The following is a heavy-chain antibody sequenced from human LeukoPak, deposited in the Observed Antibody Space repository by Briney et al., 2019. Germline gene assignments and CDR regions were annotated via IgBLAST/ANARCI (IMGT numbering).Heavy chain of an antibody. J-gene: IGHJ4*02. CDR3: TRDRSRAEDD. CDR2: INRGGSDK. D-gene: IGHD1-14*01. CDR1: GFTFSGHW. Sequence: GGSLRLSCAASGFTFSGHWMSWVRQAPGKGLEWVANINRGGSDKYYVDSVKGRFTISRDNANNLLYLQMNSLRGEDTAVYYCTRDRSRAEDDWGQGTLVTVAS. V-gene: IGHV3-7*03.